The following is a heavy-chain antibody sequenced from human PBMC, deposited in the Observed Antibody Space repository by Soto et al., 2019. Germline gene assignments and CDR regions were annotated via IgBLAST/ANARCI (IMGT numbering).Heavy chain of an antibody. CDR3: ARVSKQRGEWGKFLFDY. V-gene: IGHV4-59*01. CDR1: GGSISSYY. J-gene: IGHJ4*02. Sequence: PSETLSLTCTVSGGSISSYYWSWIRQPPGKGLEWIGYIYYSGSTNYNPSLKSRVTISVDTSKNQFSLKLSSVTAADTTVYYCARVSKQRGEWGKFLFDYWGQGTLVTVSS. D-gene: IGHD3-10*01. CDR2: IYYSGST.